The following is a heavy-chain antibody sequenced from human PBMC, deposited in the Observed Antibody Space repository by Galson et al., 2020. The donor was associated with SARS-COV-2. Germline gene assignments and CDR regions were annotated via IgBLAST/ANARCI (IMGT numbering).Heavy chain of an antibody. V-gene: IGHV2-5*02. D-gene: IGHD3-22*01. Sequence: KMSGPTLVKPTQTLTLTCTFSGFSLSTSGVGVGWIRQPPGKALEWLALIYWDDDKRYSPSLKSRLTITKDTSKNQVVLTMTNMDPVDTATYYCAHSGDDYYDSSGTDAFDIWGQGTMVTVSS. CDR1: GFSLSTSGVG. J-gene: IGHJ3*02. CDR3: AHSGDDYYDSSGTDAFDI. CDR2: IYWDDDK.